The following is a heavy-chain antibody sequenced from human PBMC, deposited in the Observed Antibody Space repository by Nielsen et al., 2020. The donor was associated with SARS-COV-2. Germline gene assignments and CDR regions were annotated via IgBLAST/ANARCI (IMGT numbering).Heavy chain of an antibody. CDR2: ISGSGGST. Sequence: WIRQPPGKGLEWVSAISGSGGSTYYADSVKGRFTISRDNSKNTLYLQMNSLRAEDTAVYYCAKDDIVVVTATSDYWGQGTLVTVSS. D-gene: IGHD2-21*02. V-gene: IGHV3-23*01. J-gene: IGHJ4*02. CDR3: AKDDIVVVTATSDY.